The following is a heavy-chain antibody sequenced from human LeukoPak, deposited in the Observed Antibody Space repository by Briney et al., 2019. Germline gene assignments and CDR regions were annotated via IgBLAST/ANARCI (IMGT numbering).Heavy chain of an antibody. D-gene: IGHD5-12*01. J-gene: IGHJ4*02. Sequence: PGGSLRLSCAASGFTFSSYGMHWVRQAPGKGLEWVAVISYDGSNKYYADSVKGRFTISRDNSKNTLYLQMNSLRAEDTAVYYYAKDGGYSGYDYYFDYWGQGTLVTVSS. V-gene: IGHV3-30*18. CDR3: AKDGGYSGYDYYFDY. CDR2: ISYDGSNK. CDR1: GFTFSSYG.